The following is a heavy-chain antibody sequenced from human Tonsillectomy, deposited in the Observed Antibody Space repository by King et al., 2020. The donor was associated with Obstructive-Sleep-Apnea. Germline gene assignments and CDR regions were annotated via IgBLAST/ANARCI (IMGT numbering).Heavy chain of an antibody. Sequence: VQLQESGPGLVKPSETLSLTCTVSGGSVSSGSYYWSWIRQPPGKGLEWIGYIYYSGSTNYNPSLKSRVTISVDTSKKQFSLKRSSVTAADTAVYYCARGNDFWSGYYIRSWGQGTLVTVSS. CDR2: IYYSGST. D-gene: IGHD3-3*01. CDR3: ARGNDFWSGYYIRS. CDR1: GGSVSSGSYY. V-gene: IGHV4-61*01. J-gene: IGHJ4*02.